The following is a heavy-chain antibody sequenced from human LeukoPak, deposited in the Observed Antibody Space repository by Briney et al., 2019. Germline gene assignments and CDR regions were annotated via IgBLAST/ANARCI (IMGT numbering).Heavy chain of an antibody. D-gene: IGHD6-19*01. Sequence: GASVKVSCKASGYTFTGYYMHWVRQAPGQGLEWMGWINPNSGGTNYAQKFQGRVTMTRDTSISTAYMELSRLRSDDTAVYYCARGAVAGTVFGDRSGTSDYWGQGTLVTVSS. V-gene: IGHV1-2*02. J-gene: IGHJ4*02. CDR2: INPNSGGT. CDR3: ARGAVAGTVFGDRSGTSDY. CDR1: GYTFTGYY.